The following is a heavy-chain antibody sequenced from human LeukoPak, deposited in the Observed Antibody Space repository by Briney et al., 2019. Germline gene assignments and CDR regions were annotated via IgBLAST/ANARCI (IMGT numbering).Heavy chain of an antibody. V-gene: IGHV3-48*04. D-gene: IGHD5-12*01. Sequence: GGSLRLSCAASGFTFSSYWMSWVRQAPGKGLEWISYISSSGSTLYYADSVKGRFTISRDDAKNSLYLQMNSLRGDDTAMYYCAGERGGYGFYWGQGTLVTVSS. CDR2: ISSSGSTL. CDR1: GFTFSSYW. CDR3: AGERGGYGFY. J-gene: IGHJ4*02.